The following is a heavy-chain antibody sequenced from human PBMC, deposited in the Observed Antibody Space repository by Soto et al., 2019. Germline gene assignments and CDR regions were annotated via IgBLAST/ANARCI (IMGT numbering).Heavy chain of an antibody. V-gene: IGHV3-30*03. CDR1: TVTINVHG. CDR2: ISNDGRAQ. Sequence: VGSLRLSCTSSTVTINVHGIQWVRQAPGKGLEWVAFISNDGRAQYYADSVKGRFTISRDYSKNTVDLQMNSLRNEETAVYYCARDIWSGDYKWFDSWGPGTLVTVSS. J-gene: IGHJ5*01. CDR3: ARDIWSGDYKWFDS. D-gene: IGHD3-3*01.